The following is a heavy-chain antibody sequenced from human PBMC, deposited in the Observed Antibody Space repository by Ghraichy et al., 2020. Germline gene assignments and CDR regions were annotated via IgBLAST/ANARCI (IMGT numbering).Heavy chain of an antibody. CDR1: GGSISSYY. V-gene: IGHV4-59*01. J-gene: IGHJ4*02. D-gene: IGHD3-22*01. Sequence: SETLSLTCTVSGGSISSYYWSWIRQSPGKGLEWIAYINHSGRTNYNPSLKSRVTISLDTSKNQFSLKLSSVTAADTAVYYCARFGGWLLRAFDYWGQGTLVTVSS. CDR2: INHSGRT. CDR3: ARFGGWLLRAFDY.